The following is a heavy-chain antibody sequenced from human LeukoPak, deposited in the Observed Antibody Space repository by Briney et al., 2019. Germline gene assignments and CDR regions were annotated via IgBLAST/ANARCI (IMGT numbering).Heavy chain of an antibody. CDR1: GFTFSSYS. D-gene: IGHD6-6*01. CDR2: ISSSSSYI. V-gene: IGHV3-21*01. J-gene: IGHJ3*02. Sequence: PGGSLRLSCAASGFTFSSYSMNWVRQAPGKGLGWVSSISSSSSYIYYADSVKGRFTISRDNAKNSLYPQMNSLRAEDTAVYYCARVRSSSIHDAFDIWGQGTMVTVSS. CDR3: ARVRSSSIHDAFDI.